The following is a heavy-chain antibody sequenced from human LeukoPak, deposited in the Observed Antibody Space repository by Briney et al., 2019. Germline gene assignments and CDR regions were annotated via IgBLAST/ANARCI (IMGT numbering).Heavy chain of an antibody. CDR2: INHSGST. V-gene: IGHV4-34*01. J-gene: IGHJ5*02. D-gene: IGHD6-13*01. CDR1: GGSFSGYY. CDR3: ARGGIAAAGDNWFDP. Sequence: SETLSLTCAVYGGSFSGYYWSWIRQPPGKGLEWIGEINHSGSTNYNPSLKGRVTISVDTSKNQFSLKLSSVTAADTAVYYCARGGIAAAGDNWFDPWGQGTLVTVSS.